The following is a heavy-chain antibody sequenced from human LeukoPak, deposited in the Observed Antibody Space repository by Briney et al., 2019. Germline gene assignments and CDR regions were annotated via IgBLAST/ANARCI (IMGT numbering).Heavy chain of an antibody. CDR2: FDPEDGET. CDR3: ATNRIGYGDYYYYYYMDV. D-gene: IGHD4-17*01. CDR1: GYTLTELS. V-gene: IGHV1-24*01. J-gene: IGHJ6*03. Sequence: ASVKVSCKVSGYTLTELSMHWVRQAPGKGLEWMGGFDPEDGETIYAQKFQGRVTMTEDTSTDTAYMELSSLRSEDTAVYYCATNRIGYGDYYYYYYMDVWGKGTTVTVSS.